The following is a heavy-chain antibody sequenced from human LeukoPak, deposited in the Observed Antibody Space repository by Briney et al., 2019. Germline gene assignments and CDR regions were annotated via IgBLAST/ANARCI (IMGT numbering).Heavy chain of an antibody. CDR3: VRERVKVYYYDSSGYYYDY. CDR1: GFTFSSYW. V-gene: IGHV3-7*01. D-gene: IGHD3-22*01. Sequence: GGSLRLSCAASGFTFSSYWMSWVRQAPGKGLEWVANIKQDGSEKYYVDSVKGRFTISRDNAKNSLYLQMNSLRAEDTAVYYCVRERVKVYYYDSSGYYYDYWGQGTLVTVSS. J-gene: IGHJ4*02. CDR2: IKQDGSEK.